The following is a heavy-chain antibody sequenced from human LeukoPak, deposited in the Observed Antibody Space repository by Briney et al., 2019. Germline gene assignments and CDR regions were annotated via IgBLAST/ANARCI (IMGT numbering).Heavy chain of an antibody. CDR3: ASAPGVAAAGTWGDWFDP. D-gene: IGHD6-13*01. V-gene: IGHV4-59*12. Sequence: PSETLSLTCTVSGGSISSYYWSWIRQPPGKGLEWIGYIYYSGSTNYNPSLKSRVTISVDTSKNQFSLKLSSVTAADTAVYYCASAPGVAAAGTWGDWFDPWGQGTLVTVSS. CDR2: IYYSGST. J-gene: IGHJ5*02. CDR1: GGSISSYY.